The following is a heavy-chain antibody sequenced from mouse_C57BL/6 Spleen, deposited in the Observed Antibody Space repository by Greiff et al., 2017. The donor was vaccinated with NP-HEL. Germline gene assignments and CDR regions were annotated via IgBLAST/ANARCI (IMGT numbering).Heavy chain of an antibody. J-gene: IGHJ3*01. V-gene: IGHV5-16*01. CDR2: INYDGSST. Sequence: EVMLVESEGGLVQPGSSMKLSCTASGFTFSDYYMAWVRQVPEKGLEWVANINYDGSSTYYLDSLKSRFIISRDNAKNILYLQMSSLKSEDTATYYCARDRGYYDYDVFAYWGQGTLVTVSA. CDR3: ARDRGYYDYDVFAY. CDR1: GFTFSDYY. D-gene: IGHD2-4*01.